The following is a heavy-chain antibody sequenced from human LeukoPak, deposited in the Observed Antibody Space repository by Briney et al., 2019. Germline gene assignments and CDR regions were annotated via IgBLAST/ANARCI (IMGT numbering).Heavy chain of an antibody. CDR1: GYTFTAYY. J-gene: IGHJ4*02. CDR3: ASEAYCSGSRCSVQRVAS. V-gene: IGHV1-2*02. CDR2: IDSKNGDT. Sequence: GASVKVSCKASGYTFTAYYMHWVRQAPGQGLEWMGWIDSKNGDTKYAQKFQSRLIITRDTSIGIAYMELRSLISDDTAVYYCASEAYCSGSRCSVQRVASWGQGTPVTVSS. D-gene: IGHD2-15*01.